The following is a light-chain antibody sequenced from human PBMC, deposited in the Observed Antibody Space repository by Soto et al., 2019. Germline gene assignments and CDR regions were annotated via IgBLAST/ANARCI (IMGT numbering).Light chain of an antibody. CDR3: QQYGSSPST. CDR2: GAS. V-gene: IGKV3-20*01. CDR1: QSVSSSY. J-gene: IGKJ1*01. Sequence: EIVLTQSPGTLSLSPXERATLSCRASQSVSSSYLAWYQQKPGQAPRLLIYGASSRATGIPDRFSGSGSGTDFTLTISRLEPEDFAVYYCQQYGSSPSTFGQGTKVDIK.